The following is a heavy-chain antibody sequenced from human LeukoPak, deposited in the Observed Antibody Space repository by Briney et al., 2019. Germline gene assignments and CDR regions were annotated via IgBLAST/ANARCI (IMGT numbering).Heavy chain of an antibody. CDR1: VGSISSGSYY. CDR3: ARMAEVIAARWGFDY. J-gene: IGHJ4*02. V-gene: IGHV4-61*02. CDR2: IYTCGRT. Sequence: IPSEPLSLTCTLSVGSISSGSYYGSWIPQPAGKGLEWNGRIYTCGRTHYNPSLKSRVTISVDQYKNKLSLKLSSVTTADTAVYYCARMAEVIAARWGFDYWGQGTLVTVPS. D-gene: IGHD6-6*01.